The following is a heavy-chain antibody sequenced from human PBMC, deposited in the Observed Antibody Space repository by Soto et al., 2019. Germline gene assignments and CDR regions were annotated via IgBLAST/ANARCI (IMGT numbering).Heavy chain of an antibody. CDR3: ANLVTTGS. Sequence: PGGSLRLSCAASGFPFDDYGRTWVRQAPGKGLEWVSTISESGGSTYYADSVKGRFTISRDNSKNTLYLQMNSLTAEDTALYYCANLVTTGSWGRGPLVTVSS. CDR2: ISESGGST. J-gene: IGHJ5*02. CDR1: GFPFDDYG. D-gene: IGHD4-17*01. V-gene: IGHV3-23*01.